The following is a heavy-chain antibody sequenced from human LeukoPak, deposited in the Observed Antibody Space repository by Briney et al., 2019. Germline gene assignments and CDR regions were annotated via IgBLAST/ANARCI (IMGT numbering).Heavy chain of an antibody. D-gene: IGHD1-14*01. CDR1: GGSNSSSTYY. CDR2: IYYSGST. V-gene: IGHV4-39*01. CDR3: ASSLPGTPFDY. J-gene: IGHJ4*02. Sequence: SETLSLTCTVSGGSNSSSTYYWGWIRQPPGKGLEWIATIYYSGSTYYNPSLKSRVTISVDTSKNQFSLKLSSVTAADTAVYYCASSLPGTPFDYWGQGTLVTVSS.